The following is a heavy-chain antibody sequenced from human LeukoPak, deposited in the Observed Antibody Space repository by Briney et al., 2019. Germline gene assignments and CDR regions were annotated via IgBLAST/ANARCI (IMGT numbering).Heavy chain of an antibody. V-gene: IGHV1-18*01. D-gene: IGHD3-10*01. J-gene: IGHJ3*02. Sequence: ASVKVSCKASGYTFTNYGISWVRQAPGQGLEWMGWISAYNGNTNYAQKLQGRVTMTTDTSTSTAYMELRSLRSDDTAVYYCARDRPHSYYYGSGSAPPDDAFDIWGQGTMVTVSS. CDR1: GYTFTNYG. CDR3: ARDRPHSYYYGSGSAPPDDAFDI. CDR2: ISAYNGNT.